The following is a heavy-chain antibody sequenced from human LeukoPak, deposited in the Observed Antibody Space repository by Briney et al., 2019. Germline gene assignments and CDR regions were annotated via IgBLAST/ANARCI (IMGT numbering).Heavy chain of an antibody. Sequence: SETLSLTCTVSGGSISSYYWSWIRQPPGKGLEWIGYIYYSGSTNYNPSLKSRVTISVDTSKNQFSLKLSSVTAADTAVYYCARGSSWYNAFDIWGQGTMVTVSS. CDR2: IYYSGST. V-gene: IGHV4-59*12. D-gene: IGHD6-13*01. J-gene: IGHJ3*02. CDR3: ARGSSWYNAFDI. CDR1: GGSISSYY.